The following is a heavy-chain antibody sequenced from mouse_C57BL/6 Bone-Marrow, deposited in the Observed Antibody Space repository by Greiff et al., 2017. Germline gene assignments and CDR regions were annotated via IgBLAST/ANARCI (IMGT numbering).Heavy chain of an antibody. D-gene: IGHD1-1*01. CDR3: ARNRGYYGSSSFYAMDY. J-gene: IGHJ4*01. V-gene: IGHV2-2*01. CDR2: IWSGGST. CDR1: DFSLTSYG. Sequence: VQLQQSGPGLVQPSQSLSITCTVSDFSLTSYGVHWVRQSPGKGLEWLGVIWSGGSTDYNAAFISRLSISKDNSKSQVFFKMNSLQADDTAIYYCARNRGYYGSSSFYAMDYWGQGTSVTVSS.